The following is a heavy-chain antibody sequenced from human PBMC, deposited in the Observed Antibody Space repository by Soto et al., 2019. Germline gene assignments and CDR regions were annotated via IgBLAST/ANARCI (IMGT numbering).Heavy chain of an antibody. CDR3: AKTVPATNY. CDR2: ISGGGDNT. V-gene: IGHV3-23*01. CDR1: GFTFSNYA. Sequence: GGSLRLSCAASGFTFSNYAMSWVRQAPGKGLEWVSAISGGGDNTYYADSVKGRFTISRDNSKNTLYLQMNSLRAEDTALYYCAKTVPATNYWGQGTLVTVSS. J-gene: IGHJ4*02. D-gene: IGHD6-19*01.